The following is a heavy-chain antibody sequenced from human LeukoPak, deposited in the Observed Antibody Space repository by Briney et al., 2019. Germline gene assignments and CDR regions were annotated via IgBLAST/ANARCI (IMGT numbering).Heavy chain of an antibody. V-gene: IGHV3-9*03. CDR2: ISWNSGSI. CDR1: GFTFDDYA. Sequence: PGGSLRLSCAASGFTFDDYAMHWVRQAPGKGLEWVSGISWNSGSIGYADSVKGRFTTSRDNAKNSLYLQMNSLRAEDMALYYCAKDTTYYYGSGSYFDYWGQGTLVTVSS. D-gene: IGHD3-10*01. CDR3: AKDTTYYYGSGSYFDY. J-gene: IGHJ4*02.